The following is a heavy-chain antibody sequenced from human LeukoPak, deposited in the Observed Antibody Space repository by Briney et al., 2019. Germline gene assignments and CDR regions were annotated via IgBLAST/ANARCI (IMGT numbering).Heavy chain of an antibody. V-gene: IGHV3-48*04. J-gene: IGHJ4*02. Sequence: GGSLRLSCTASGFTFSSYSLNWVRQAPGKGLEWLSYIDGSSTIYYEASVKGRFTISRDSAKNSVYLQMNSLRVEDTAVYYCARDRSYSIPDWGQGTLVTVSS. CDR3: ARDRSYSIPD. CDR2: IDGSSTI. D-gene: IGHD2-2*02. CDR1: GFTFSSYS.